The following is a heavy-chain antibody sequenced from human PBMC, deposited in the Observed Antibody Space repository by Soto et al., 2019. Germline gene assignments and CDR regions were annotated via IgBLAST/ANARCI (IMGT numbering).Heavy chain of an antibody. CDR1: GGTFSSYA. J-gene: IGHJ5*02. Sequence: QVQLVQSGAEVKKPGSSVKVSCKASGGTFSSYAISWVRQAPGQGLEWMGGIIPIFGTANYAQKFQGRVTITADDSRRTADMELSSLRSEDTAVYYCARSSQDYGDSWAWFDPCGQGTLVTVSS. V-gene: IGHV1-69*12. D-gene: IGHD4-17*01. CDR3: ARSSQDYGDSWAWFDP. CDR2: IIPIFGTA.